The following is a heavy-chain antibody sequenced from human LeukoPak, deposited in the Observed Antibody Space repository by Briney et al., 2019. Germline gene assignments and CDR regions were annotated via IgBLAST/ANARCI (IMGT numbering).Heavy chain of an antibody. CDR1: GFTFDDYT. V-gene: IGHV3-43*01. D-gene: IGHD3-10*01. CDR3: AKDIAAMVRGVSMGMDV. J-gene: IGHJ6*02. CDR2: ISWDGGST. Sequence: GGSLRLSCAATGFTFDDYTMHWVRQAPGKGLEWVSLISWDGGSTYYADSVKGRFTISRDNRKNSLYLQMNSLRTEDTALYYCAKDIAAMVRGVSMGMDVWGQGTTVTVSS.